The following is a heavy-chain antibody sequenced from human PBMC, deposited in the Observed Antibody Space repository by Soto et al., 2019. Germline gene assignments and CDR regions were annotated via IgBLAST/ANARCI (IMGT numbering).Heavy chain of an antibody. D-gene: IGHD2-21*02. J-gene: IGHJ4*02. CDR3: ARDSTVVLLSFFDY. CDR1: GYTFTTYA. V-gene: IGHV1-3*04. Sequence: ASVKVSCKDSGYTFTTYAIHWVRQAPGQRPEWMGWINTGKGNTRYSQKFQGRVTFARDTLATTVYLELSSLKSEDTAVYYCARDSTVVLLSFFDYWGKVPRVTGSS. CDR2: INTGKGNT.